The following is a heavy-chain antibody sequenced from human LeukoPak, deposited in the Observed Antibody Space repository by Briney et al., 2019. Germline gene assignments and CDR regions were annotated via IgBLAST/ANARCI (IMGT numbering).Heavy chain of an antibody. J-gene: IGHJ4*02. CDR2: ISGSGGST. V-gene: IGHV3-23*01. CDR3: AKVGGYSYGIDY. D-gene: IGHD5-18*01. CDR1: GFTFSSYA. Sequence: SGGSLRLSCAASGFTFSSYAMSWVRQAPGKGLEWVSAISGSGGSTYYADSVKGRFTISRDNSKNTLYLQMNSLRAEDTAVYYCAKVGGYSYGIDYWGQGTLVTVSS.